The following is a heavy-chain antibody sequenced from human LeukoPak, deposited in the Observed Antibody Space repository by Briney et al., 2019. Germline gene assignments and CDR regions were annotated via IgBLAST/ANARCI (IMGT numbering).Heavy chain of an antibody. CDR3: ARDTFYYFDY. V-gene: IGHV3-21*01. Sequence: PGGSLRLSCAASGFTFSSYSMNWVRQAPGKGLEWVSSISSSSSYIYYADSVKGRFTISRDNAKKSLYLQMNSLRDEDTAVYYCARDTFYYFDYWGQGTLVTVSS. CDR2: ISSSSSYI. CDR1: GFTFSSYS. J-gene: IGHJ4*02.